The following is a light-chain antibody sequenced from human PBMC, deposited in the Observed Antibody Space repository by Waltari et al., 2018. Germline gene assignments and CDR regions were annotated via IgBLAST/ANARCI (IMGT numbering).Light chain of an antibody. J-gene: IGKJ2*01. Sequence: DIQMHQSPSNLSASVGDRGTITCRASQSISTSLAWYQQRPGKAPKLLIYKASTLENEVPSRFSGSGSGTEFTLTVSSLQPDDFATYYCQQFDSYPVTFGQGTKVEIK. V-gene: IGKV1-5*03. CDR3: QQFDSYPVT. CDR1: QSISTS. CDR2: KAS.